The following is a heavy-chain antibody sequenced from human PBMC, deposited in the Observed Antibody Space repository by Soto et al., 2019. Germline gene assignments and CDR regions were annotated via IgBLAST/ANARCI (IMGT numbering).Heavy chain of an antibody. D-gene: IGHD3-9*01. CDR1: GFTFSTYG. CDR3: VGGFDTYYFDL. CDR2: IWSDGSNK. J-gene: IGHJ4*02. Sequence: QVQLVESGGGVVQPGRSLRLSCAASGFTFSTYGMHWVRQAPGKGLEWVALIWSDGSNKYYADSVKGRFTISRDNSKKTLFRQMNSVGSEDTTVYYCVGGFDTYYFDLWGQGNMVTVSS. V-gene: IGHV3-33*01.